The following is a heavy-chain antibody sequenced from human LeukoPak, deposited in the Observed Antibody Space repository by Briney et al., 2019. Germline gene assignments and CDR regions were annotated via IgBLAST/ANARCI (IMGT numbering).Heavy chain of an antibody. J-gene: IGHJ4*02. D-gene: IGHD2-21*01. CDR1: GFTFSSYA. CDR2: ISGSGGST. CDR3: AKDPAHGVVIAIDY. Sequence: PGGSLRLSCAASGFTFSSYAMSWVRQAPGKGLEWVSAISGSGGSTYYADSVKGRFTISRDNSKNTLYLQMNSLRAEDTAVYYCAKDPAHGVVIAIDYWGQGTLVTVSS. V-gene: IGHV3-23*01.